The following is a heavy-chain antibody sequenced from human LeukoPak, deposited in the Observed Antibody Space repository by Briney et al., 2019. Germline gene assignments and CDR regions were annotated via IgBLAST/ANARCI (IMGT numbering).Heavy chain of an antibody. Sequence: GGSLRLSCAASGFTFKSFEMNWVRQAPGKGLEWLSYISSSDNTVYYADSVKGRFTISRDNAKNSVYLQMNSLRAEDTGVYFCARGLAVSSNYWGQGTLVTVSS. CDR3: ARGLAVSSNY. CDR2: ISSSDNTV. D-gene: IGHD6-19*01. CDR1: GFTFKSFE. J-gene: IGHJ4*02. V-gene: IGHV3-48*03.